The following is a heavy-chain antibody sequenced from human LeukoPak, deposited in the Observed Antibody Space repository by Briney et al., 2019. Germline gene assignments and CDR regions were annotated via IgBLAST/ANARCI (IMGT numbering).Heavy chain of an antibody. CDR3: AKETETYCGGDCYSGLDY. CDR2: IWYDGSNK. V-gene: IGHV3-33*06. J-gene: IGHJ4*02. D-gene: IGHD2-21*02. CDR1: GFTFSSYG. Sequence: GGSLRLSCAASGFTFSSYGMHWVRQAPGKGLEWVADIWYDGSNKYYADSVKGRFTISRDNSKNTLYLQMNSLRAEDTAVYYCAKETETYCGGDCYSGLDYWGQGTLVTVSS.